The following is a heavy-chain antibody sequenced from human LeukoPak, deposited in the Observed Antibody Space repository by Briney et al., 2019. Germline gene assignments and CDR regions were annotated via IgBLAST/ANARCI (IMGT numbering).Heavy chain of an antibody. CDR1: GGSLNGHY. V-gene: IGHV4-34*01. CDR2: GSESGGT. J-gene: IGHJ5*02. D-gene: IGHD1-26*01. CDR3: AKNGQSGFSFDP. Sequence: SEILSLTWAVYGGSLNGHYWSWVRQPPGKGLEWIGEGSESGGTKFNPSLKSRATISADTSKNQFSLKLNSVTAADTAVYYCAKNGQSGFSFDPWGQGILVSVSS.